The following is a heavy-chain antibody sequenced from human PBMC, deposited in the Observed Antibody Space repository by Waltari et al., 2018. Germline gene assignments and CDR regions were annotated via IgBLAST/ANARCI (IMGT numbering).Heavy chain of an antibody. V-gene: IGHV3-30*02. CDR2: IRYDGSDK. Sequence: QAQLVEAGGCGVHPGGSLRLSCTASGFSFRSYGMHWVRQTPGKGLGWVAFIRYDGSDKYYADSVKGRFTISRDTSKNTLYLQMNSLRSEDTAVYYCASGGKIVVVPADYWGQGTLVTVSS. D-gene: IGHD2-2*01. CDR3: ASGGKIVVVPADY. J-gene: IGHJ4*02. CDR1: GFSFRSYG.